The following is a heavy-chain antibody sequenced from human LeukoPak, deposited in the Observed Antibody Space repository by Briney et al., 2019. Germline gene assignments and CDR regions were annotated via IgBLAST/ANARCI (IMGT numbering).Heavy chain of an antibody. J-gene: IGHJ5*02. D-gene: IGHD3-10*01. Sequence: PSETLSLTCAVSGGSISSSNWWSWVRQPPGKGLEWNGEIYHSGSTNYNPSLKSRVTISVDKSKNQFSLKLSSVTAADTAVYYCARGSLLWFGELSRFDPWGQGTLVTVSS. CDR1: GGSISSSNW. CDR3: ARGSLLWFGELSRFDP. CDR2: IYHSGST. V-gene: IGHV4-4*02.